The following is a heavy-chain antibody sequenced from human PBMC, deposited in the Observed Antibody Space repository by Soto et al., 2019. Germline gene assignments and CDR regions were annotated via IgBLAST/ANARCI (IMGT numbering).Heavy chain of an antibody. Sequence: QVQLQESGPGLVKPSGTLSLTCAVSGGSISDSHWWSWVRLPPGRGLEWIGDIYHTGSTIYSPSLQGRVTISVDKSKNQFSLKLTSVTAADTAVYYCAVLIAERVSSDNWGHGTLVTVSS. D-gene: IGHD6-13*01. CDR1: GGSISDSHW. J-gene: IGHJ4*01. CDR2: IYHTGST. CDR3: AVLIAERVSSDN. V-gene: IGHV4-4*02.